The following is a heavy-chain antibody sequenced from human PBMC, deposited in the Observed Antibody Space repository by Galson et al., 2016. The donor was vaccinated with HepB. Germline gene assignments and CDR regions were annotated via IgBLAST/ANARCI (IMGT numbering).Heavy chain of an antibody. CDR1: GYSFTNYP. V-gene: IGHV7-4-1*01. J-gene: IGHJ4*02. CDR3: ARTRAFDS. Sequence: SVKVSCKASGYSFTNYPINWVRQAPGQGLEWMGWINTNTGNPTYAQGFTGRFVFSLDSSVSTAYLQIYSLKADDTAVYYCARTRAFDSWGQGTLVTVSS. CDR2: INTNTGNP.